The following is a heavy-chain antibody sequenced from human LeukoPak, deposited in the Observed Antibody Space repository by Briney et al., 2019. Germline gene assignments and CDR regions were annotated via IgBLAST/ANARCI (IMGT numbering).Heavy chain of an antibody. CDR1: GYSISRGFY. J-gene: IGHJ4*02. D-gene: IGHD5-12*01. Sequence: SETLSLTCAVSGYSISRGFYWVWIRQSPGKGLGWIASIYGGGTTYYNPALKNRLTISLDTSKNHFSVNLTSVTAADTAVYYCARLDKEDIVPTIIPQHYFDYWGQGTLVTVSS. CDR2: IYGGGTT. V-gene: IGHV4-38-2*01. CDR3: ARLDKEDIVPTIIPQHYFDY.